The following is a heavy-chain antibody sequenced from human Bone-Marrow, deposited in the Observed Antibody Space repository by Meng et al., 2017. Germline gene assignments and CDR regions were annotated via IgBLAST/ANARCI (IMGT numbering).Heavy chain of an antibody. CDR1: GFTFSSYA. Sequence: GGSLRLSCAASGFTFSSYAMSWVRQAPGKGLEWVSYISSSGSTIYYADSVKGRFTISRDNAKNSLYLQMNSLRAEDTAVYYCARVYPGKYFDYWGQGTLVTVSS. D-gene: IGHD3-10*01. CDR2: ISSSGSTI. J-gene: IGHJ4*02. CDR3: ARVYPGKYFDY. V-gene: IGHV3-48*03.